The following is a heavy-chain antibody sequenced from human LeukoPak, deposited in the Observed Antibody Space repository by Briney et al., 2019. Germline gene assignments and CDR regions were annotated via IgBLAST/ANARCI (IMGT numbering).Heavy chain of an antibody. CDR2: IIPIFGTA. CDR3: ATLGGDYGDYLWYSDL. Sequence: SVKVSCKASGGTFSSYAISWVRQAPGQGLEWMGGIIPIFGTANYAQKFQGRVTITADESTSTAYMELSSLRSEDTAVYYCATLGGDYGDYLWYSDLWGRGTLVTVSS. J-gene: IGHJ2*01. D-gene: IGHD4-17*01. V-gene: IGHV1-69*13. CDR1: GGTFSSYA.